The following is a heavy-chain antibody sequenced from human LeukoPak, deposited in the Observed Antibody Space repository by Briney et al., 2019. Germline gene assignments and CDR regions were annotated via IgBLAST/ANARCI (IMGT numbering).Heavy chain of an antibody. CDR1: GGSISSSGYH. CDR2: IYYSRSA. CDR3: ARDRGGGSSDY. V-gene: IGHV4-39*07. J-gene: IGHJ4*02. Sequence: SETLSLTCTVSGGSISSSGYHWGWIRQPPGKELEWIGSIYYSRSANYNPSLKSRLTISIDTSKNQFSLRLSSVTAADTAVYYCARDRGGGSSDYWVQGTPVIVSS. D-gene: IGHD1-26*01.